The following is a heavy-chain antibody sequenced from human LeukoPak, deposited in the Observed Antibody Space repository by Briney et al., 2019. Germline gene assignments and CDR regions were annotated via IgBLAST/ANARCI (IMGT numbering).Heavy chain of an antibody. V-gene: IGHV3-74*01. CDR1: GFTFSKYL. CDR3: ATKQWLAPPPDS. D-gene: IGHD6-19*01. J-gene: IGHJ4*02. CDR2: INTDGTVT. Sequence: GGSLRLSCAASGFTFSKYLMLWVRQAPGKGLESVSRINTDGTVTTYADSVKGRFTVSRDNAHNTMFLQMNSVRDEDTAVYYCATKQWLAPPPDSWGQGTPVTVSS.